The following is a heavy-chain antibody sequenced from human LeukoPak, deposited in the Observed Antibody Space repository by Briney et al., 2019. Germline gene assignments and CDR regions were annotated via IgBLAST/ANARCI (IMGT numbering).Heavy chain of an antibody. Sequence: ASVKVSCKASGYTFTSYYMHWVRQAPGQGLEWMGIINPSGGSTSYAQKFQGRVTMTRDMSTSTVYMELSSLRSEDTAVYYCARDGGRYCSSTSCYLEGNWFDPWGQGTLVTVSS. CDR2: INPSGGST. V-gene: IGHV1-46*01. CDR1: GYTFTSYY. J-gene: IGHJ5*02. CDR3: ARDGGRYCSSTSCYLEGNWFDP. D-gene: IGHD2-2*01.